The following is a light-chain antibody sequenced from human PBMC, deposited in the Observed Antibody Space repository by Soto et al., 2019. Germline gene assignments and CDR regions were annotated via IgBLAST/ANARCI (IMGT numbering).Light chain of an antibody. CDR2: MAS. Sequence: DIQMTQSPSTLSASVGDTVTITCRASQSVSTWLAWYQQKPGKAPKLLIYMASTLESGVPSRFSGSASGTEFTLTISSLQPDYFATYYCQQNNTYPATFGQGTKVEIK. V-gene: IGKV1-5*03. J-gene: IGKJ1*01. CDR1: QSVSTW. CDR3: QQNNTYPAT.